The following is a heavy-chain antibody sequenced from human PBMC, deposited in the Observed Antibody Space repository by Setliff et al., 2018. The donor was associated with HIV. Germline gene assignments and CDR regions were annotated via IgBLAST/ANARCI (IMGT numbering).Heavy chain of an antibody. J-gene: IGHJ5*02. CDR2: IYTRGST. CDR1: GGSIRSNY. CDR3: ARSFGNSWSGDRPHNYFDP. V-gene: IGHV4-4*07. Sequence: SETLSLTCTVSGGSIRSNYWSWIRQPAGKGLEWIGRIYTRGSTNYNPSLRGRITISIDASENHFTLRLTSVTAEDTALYFCARSFGNSWSGDRPHNYFDPWGQGTLVTSPQ. D-gene: IGHD4-4*01.